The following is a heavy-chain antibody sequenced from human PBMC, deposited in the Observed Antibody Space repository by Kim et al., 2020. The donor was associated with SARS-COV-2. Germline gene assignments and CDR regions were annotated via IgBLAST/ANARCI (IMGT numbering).Heavy chain of an antibody. V-gene: IGHV4-4*02. J-gene: IGHJ4*02. Sequence: NPSLKSRVTISVDKSKNQFSLKLSSVTAADTAVYYCARDPGGYSSSSVGYWGQGTLVTVSS. D-gene: IGHD6-6*01. CDR3: ARDPGGYSSSSVGY.